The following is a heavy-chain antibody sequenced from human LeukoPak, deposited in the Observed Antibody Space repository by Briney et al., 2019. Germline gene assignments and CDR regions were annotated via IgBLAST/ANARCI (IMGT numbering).Heavy chain of an antibody. V-gene: IGHV1-2*06. CDR3: ARDLSTTSNWELDY. Sequence: ASVKVSCKASGYTVSDYFIHWVRQAPGQGLEWMGRINSNSGGTEYAQDFQGRVTMPRDTSISASYMELNRLTSDDTAVYYCARDLSTTSNWELDYWGQGTLVTVSS. CDR2: INSNSGGT. CDR1: GYTVSDYF. D-gene: IGHD7-27*01. J-gene: IGHJ4*02.